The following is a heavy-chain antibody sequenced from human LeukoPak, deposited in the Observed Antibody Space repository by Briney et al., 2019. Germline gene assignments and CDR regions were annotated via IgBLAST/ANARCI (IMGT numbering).Heavy chain of an antibody. V-gene: IGHV3-21*01. CDR1: GFTFSSYS. CDR3: ARATLTTVGNYYYYGMDV. CDR2: ISSSSSYI. Sequence: GGSLRLSCAASGFTFSSYSMNWVRQAPGKGLEWVSSISSSSSYIYYADSVKGRFTISRDNAKNSLYLQMNSLRAEDTAVSYCARATLTTVGNYYYYGMDVWGQGTTVTVSS. D-gene: IGHD4-23*01. J-gene: IGHJ6*02.